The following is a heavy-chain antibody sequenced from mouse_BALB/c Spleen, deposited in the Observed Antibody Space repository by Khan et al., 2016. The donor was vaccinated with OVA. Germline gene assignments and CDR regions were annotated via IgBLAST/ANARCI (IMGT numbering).Heavy chain of an antibody. CDR1: GYSITSGYA. D-gene: IGHD1-1*01. CDR3: ARANYYGYYFDY. Sequence: VQLKESGPGLVKPSQSLSLTCTVTGYSITSGYAWNWIRQFPGNKLEWMGYISYSGVTSYTPSLKSRISITRDTSKNQFFLQLNSVTTEDTATYCCARANYYGYYFDYWGQGTTLTVSS. CDR2: ISYSGVT. V-gene: IGHV3-2*02. J-gene: IGHJ2*01.